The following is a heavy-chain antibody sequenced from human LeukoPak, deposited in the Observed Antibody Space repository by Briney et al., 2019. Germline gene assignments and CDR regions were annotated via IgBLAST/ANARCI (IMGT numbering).Heavy chain of an antibody. D-gene: IGHD6-13*01. Sequence: ASVKVSCKASGYTFTSYAISWVRQAPGQGLEWMGWISAYNGNTNYAQKLQGRVTMTTGTSTSTAYMELRSLRSDDTAVYYCARGVAAAGSYGLDVWGKGTTVTVSS. V-gene: IGHV1-18*04. CDR3: ARGVAAAGSYGLDV. CDR2: ISAYNGNT. J-gene: IGHJ6*04. CDR1: GYTFTSYA.